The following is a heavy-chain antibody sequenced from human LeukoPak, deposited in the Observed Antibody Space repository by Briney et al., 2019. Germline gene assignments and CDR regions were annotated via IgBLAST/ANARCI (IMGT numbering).Heavy chain of an antibody. CDR2: IYYSGST. V-gene: IGHV4-59*08. D-gene: IGHD1-26*01. CDR3: ARRSVVGPVGYYPYYGMDV. CDR1: GGSISSYY. J-gene: IGHJ6*02. Sequence: SETLSLTCTVSGGSISSYYWSWIRQPPGKGLEWIGYIYYSGSTYYNPSLKSRLAISVDMSKNQFSLELRSVTAADTAVYFCARRSVVGPVGYYPYYGMDVWGPGTTVIVSS.